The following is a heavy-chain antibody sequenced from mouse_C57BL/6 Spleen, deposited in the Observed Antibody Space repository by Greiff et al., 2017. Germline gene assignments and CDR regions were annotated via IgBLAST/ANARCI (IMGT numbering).Heavy chain of an antibody. CDR2: ISSGSSTI. CDR1: GFTFSDYG. J-gene: IGHJ2*01. V-gene: IGHV5-17*01. Sequence: EVKLMESGGGLVKPGGSLKLSCAASGFTFSDYGMHWVRQAPEKGLEWVAYISSGSSTIYYADTVKGRFTISRDNAKNTLFLQMTSLRSEDTAMYYCARPGTAQAFYFDYWGQGTTLTVSS. CDR3: ARPGTAQAFYFDY. D-gene: IGHD3-2*02.